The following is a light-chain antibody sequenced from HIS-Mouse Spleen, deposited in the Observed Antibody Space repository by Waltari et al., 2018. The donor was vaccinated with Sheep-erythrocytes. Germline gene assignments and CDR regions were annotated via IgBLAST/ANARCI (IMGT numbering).Light chain of an antibody. CDR1: QSLLHSNGYNY. Sequence: DIVMTQSPLSLPVTPGEPASISCRSSQSLLHSNGYNYLDWYLQEPGQSPQLLIYLCSIRASGVPDRFSGSGLGTDFTLKISRVEAEDVGVYYCMQALQTPVGYTFGQVTKLEIK. J-gene: IGKJ2*01. CDR2: LCS. CDR3: MQALQTPVGYT. V-gene: IGKV2-28*01.